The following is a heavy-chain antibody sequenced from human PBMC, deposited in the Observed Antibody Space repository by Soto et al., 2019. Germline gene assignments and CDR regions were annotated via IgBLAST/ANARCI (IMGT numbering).Heavy chain of an antibody. V-gene: IGHV1-18*01. J-gene: IGHJ5*02. CDR2: ISVYNGNA. D-gene: IGHD1-1*01. Sequence: QVQLVQSGAEVKKPGASVKVSCKASGYTFITYGISWVRQAPGQGREWMGGISVYNGNAKYAQKLQDRVTMSAHTSTHTADMELRSVRSDDTAVYYCARRGRGNFPSWFDPWGQGTLVTVSS. CDR1: GYTFITYG. CDR3: ARRGRGNFPSWFDP.